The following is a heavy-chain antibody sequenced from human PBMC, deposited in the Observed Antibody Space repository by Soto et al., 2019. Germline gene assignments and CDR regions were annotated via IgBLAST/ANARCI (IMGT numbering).Heavy chain of an antibody. CDR2: ISGSGGTT. J-gene: IGHJ4*02. CDR3: ATSQIGAARYGDY. V-gene: IGHV3-23*01. Sequence: EVQLLESGGGLVQPGGSLRLSCAASAFTFSNYAMNWVRQAPGKGLEWVSAISGSGGTTYYADSVKGRFTISRDNSKNTLYLTMNNLRAEATAVYYCATSQIGAARYGDYWGQGTLVTVSS. D-gene: IGHD6-13*01. CDR1: AFTFSNYA.